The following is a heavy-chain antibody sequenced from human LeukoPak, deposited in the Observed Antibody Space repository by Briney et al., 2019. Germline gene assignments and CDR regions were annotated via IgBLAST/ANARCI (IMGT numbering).Heavy chain of an antibody. CDR3: ARTTGYYYYMDV. CDR1: GGSISSGGYY. CDR2: IYYTGST. J-gene: IGHJ6*03. D-gene: IGHD4-17*01. Sequence: SETLSLTCTVSGGSISSGGYYWGWIRQPPGKGLEWIGNIYYTGSTYDNPSLKSRVTISLDTSKNQHSLKLRSVTAADTAVYYCARTTGYYYYMDVWGKGTTVTVSS. V-gene: IGHV4-39*07.